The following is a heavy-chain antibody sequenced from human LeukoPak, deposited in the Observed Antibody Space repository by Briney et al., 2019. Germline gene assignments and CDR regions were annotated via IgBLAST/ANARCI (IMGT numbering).Heavy chain of an antibody. J-gene: IGHJ4*02. Sequence: SETLSLTCGVYGGSFSGDYWSWVRQPPGKGLEWIGEINHSGSTYYNPSLKSRVTISVDTSKNQFSLKLSSVTAADTAVYYCARDSSITTNPYFDYWGQGTLVTVSS. CDR3: ARDSSITTNPYFDY. CDR1: GGSFSGDY. D-gene: IGHD1-14*01. V-gene: IGHV4-34*01. CDR2: INHSGST.